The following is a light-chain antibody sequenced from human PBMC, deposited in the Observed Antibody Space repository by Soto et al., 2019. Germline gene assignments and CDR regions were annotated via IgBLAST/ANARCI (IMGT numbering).Light chain of an antibody. CDR1: QGVSSY. CDR2: DAS. Sequence: EIVLTQSPATLSLSPGERATLSCRASQGVSSYLACYQQKPGQAPRLLIYDASNRATGIPARFSGSGPGTDFTLTIISLEPEDFAVYYCQQYGSSPKTFGQGTKVEIK. V-gene: IGKV3D-11*01. CDR3: QQYGSSPKT. J-gene: IGKJ1*01.